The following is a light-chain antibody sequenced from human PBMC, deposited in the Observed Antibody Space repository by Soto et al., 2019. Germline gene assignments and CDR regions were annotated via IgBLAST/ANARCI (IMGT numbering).Light chain of an antibody. J-gene: IGLJ1*01. CDR2: EVS. V-gene: IGLV2-14*01. CDR3: SSYTSSRTYV. CDR1: SSDVGTYDY. Sequence: QSVLTQPASVSGSPGQSITISCTGTSSDVGTYDYVSWYQEHPGKAPKLMISEVSNRPSGVSNRFSGSKSGNTASLTISGLQAEDEADYYCSSYTSSRTYVFGTGTKLTVL.